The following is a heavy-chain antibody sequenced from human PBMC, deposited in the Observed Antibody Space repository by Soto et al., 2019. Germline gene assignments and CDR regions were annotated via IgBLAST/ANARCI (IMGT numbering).Heavy chain of an antibody. CDR2: IYYSGST. V-gene: IGHV4-31*03. D-gene: IGHD3-22*01. J-gene: IGHJ6*02. CDR1: GGSISSGGYY. CDR3: ARGGYYDSSGYYYNYYYGMDV. Sequence: SETLSLTCTVSGGSISSGGYYWRWIRQHPGKGLEWIGYIYYSGSTYYNPSLKSRVTISVDTSKNQFSLKLSSVTAADTAVYYCARGGYYDSSGYYYNYYYGMDVWGQGTTVTVSS.